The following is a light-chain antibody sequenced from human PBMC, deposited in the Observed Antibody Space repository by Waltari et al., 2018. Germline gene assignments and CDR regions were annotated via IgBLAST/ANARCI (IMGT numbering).Light chain of an antibody. V-gene: IGLV1-51*01. CDR1: GSNIGNNF. CDR3: GTWDSSLSVV. Sequence: QSVLTQPPSVSAAAGQKVTISCSGSGSNIGNNFVSWYQQLPGTAPKLLIFDNNKRPSGIPDRFPGSKSGSSATLGIAGLQTGDEAEYYCGTWDSSLSVVFGGGTKLTVL. J-gene: IGLJ2*01. CDR2: DNN.